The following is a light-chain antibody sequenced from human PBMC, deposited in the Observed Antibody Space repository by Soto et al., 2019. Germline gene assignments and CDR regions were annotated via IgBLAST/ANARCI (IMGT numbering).Light chain of an antibody. CDR1: QSISSSY. Sequence: EIVLTQSPGTLSLSPGERATLSCRASQSISSSYLAWYQQKLGQAPRLLIYGASSRATGIPDRSSGSGSGTDFTLTISRLEPEDFPVYYCQQYGSSPRAFGQGTKVEIK. J-gene: IGKJ1*01. V-gene: IGKV3-20*01. CDR2: GAS. CDR3: QQYGSSPRA.